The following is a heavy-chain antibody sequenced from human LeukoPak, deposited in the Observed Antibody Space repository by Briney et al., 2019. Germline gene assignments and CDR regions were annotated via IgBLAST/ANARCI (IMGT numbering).Heavy chain of an antibody. Sequence: GSLRLSCTVSGFAFSGYAMSWVRQAPGKGPEWVSSIGARGDVTYSADSVKGRFTISRDNSKRTLFLQMNSLRAEDTAVYYCAKVHYTASFPGSFPGRNYFDSWGQGSLVTVSS. CDR2: IGARGDVT. D-gene: IGHD1-26*01. CDR3: AKVHYTASFPGSFPGRNYFDS. V-gene: IGHV3-23*01. J-gene: IGHJ4*02. CDR1: GFAFSGYA.